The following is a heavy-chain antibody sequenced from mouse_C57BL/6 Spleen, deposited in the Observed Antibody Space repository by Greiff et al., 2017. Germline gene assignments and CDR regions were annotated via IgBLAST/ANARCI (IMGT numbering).Heavy chain of an antibody. CDR2: LDPEDGET. J-gene: IGHJ3*01. V-gene: IGHV14-2*01. Sequence: EVMLVESGAELVKPGASVKLSCTASGFNIKDYYMHWVKQRTEQGLEWIGRLDPEDGETKYAPKFQGKATITADTSSNTAYLQLSSLSSEDTDVYYCARGGLNSSWFAYWGQGTLVTVSA. CDR1: GFNIKDYY. CDR3: ARGGLNSSWFAY. D-gene: IGHD1-3*01.